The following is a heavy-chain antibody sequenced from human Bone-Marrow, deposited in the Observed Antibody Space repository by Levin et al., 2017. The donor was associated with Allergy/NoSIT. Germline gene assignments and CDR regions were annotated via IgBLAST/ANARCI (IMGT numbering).Heavy chain of an antibody. CDR1: GFTFSSYS. D-gene: IGHD3-22*01. Sequence: GGSLRLSCAASGFTFSSYSMNWVRQAPGKGLEWVSSISSSSSYIYYADSVKGRFTISRDNAKNSLYLQMNSLRAEDTAVYYCARDGYYDSSGYYFVRAFDIWGQGTMVTVSS. V-gene: IGHV3-21*01. CDR3: ARDGYYDSSGYYFVRAFDI. J-gene: IGHJ3*02. CDR2: ISSSSSYI.